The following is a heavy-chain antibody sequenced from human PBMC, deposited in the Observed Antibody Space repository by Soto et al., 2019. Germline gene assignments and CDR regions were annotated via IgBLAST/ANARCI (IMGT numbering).Heavy chain of an antibody. Sequence: GGSLRLSCAASGFTFSSYGMHWVRQAPGKGLEWVAVIWFDGSNKFYADSVKGRFTISRDNSKNTVSPQMNSLRDEDSAAYYCATTGPYWGQGTLVTVS. CDR3: ATTGPY. CDR1: GFTFSSYG. J-gene: IGHJ4*02. V-gene: IGHV3-33*01. CDR2: IWFDGSNK.